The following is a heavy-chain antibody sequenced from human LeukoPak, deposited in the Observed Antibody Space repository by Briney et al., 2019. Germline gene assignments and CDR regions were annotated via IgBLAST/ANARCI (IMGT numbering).Heavy chain of an antibody. CDR3: ARPRDGYNSGDNY. J-gene: IGHJ4*02. CDR1: GFTFSSYS. V-gene: IGHV3-21*01. D-gene: IGHD5-24*01. Sequence: GGSLRLSCAASGFTFSSYSMNWVRQAPGKGLEWVSSMSVASGLIYYAESVKGRFTVSRDNAKKSLYLQMNSLRAEDTAVYYCARPRDGYNSGDNYWGQGTLVTVSS. CDR2: MSVASGLI.